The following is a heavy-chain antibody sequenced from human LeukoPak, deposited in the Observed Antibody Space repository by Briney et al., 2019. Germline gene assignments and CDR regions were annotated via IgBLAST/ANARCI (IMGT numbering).Heavy chain of an antibody. Sequence: ASVKVSCKVSGYTLTELSMHWVRQAPGKGLEWMGGFDPEDGEAIYTQKFQGRVTMTEDTSTDTAYMELSSLRSEDTAVYCCATDIVANDVYYFDYWGQGTLVTVSS. CDR1: GYTLTELS. D-gene: IGHD5-12*01. J-gene: IGHJ4*02. V-gene: IGHV1-24*01. CDR2: FDPEDGEA. CDR3: ATDIVANDVYYFDY.